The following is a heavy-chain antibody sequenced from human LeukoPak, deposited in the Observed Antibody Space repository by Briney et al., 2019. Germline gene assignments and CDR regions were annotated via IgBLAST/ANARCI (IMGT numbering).Heavy chain of an antibody. CDR2: IIPIFGTA. V-gene: IGHV1-69*13. Sequence: SVKVSCKASGYTFTSYDINWVRQAPGQGLEWMGGIIPIFGTANYAQKFQGRVTITADESTSTAYMELSSLRSEDTAVYYCARDSQYYYDSSGYRLDYWGQGTLVTVSS. CDR1: GYTFTSYD. J-gene: IGHJ4*02. CDR3: ARDSQYYYDSSGYRLDY. D-gene: IGHD3-22*01.